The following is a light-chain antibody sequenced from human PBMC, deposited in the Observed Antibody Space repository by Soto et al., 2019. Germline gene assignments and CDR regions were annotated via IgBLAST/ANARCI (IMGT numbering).Light chain of an antibody. Sequence: QSALTQPPSASGTPGQRVIISCSGGSSNIGRNPVNWYQKFPGTAPKLLISLNTQRPSGVPDRFSGSKSGTSASLAISGLRSEDEADYYCSEWADNVYVFGTSTKVTVL. CDR3: SEWADNVYV. J-gene: IGLJ1*01. V-gene: IGLV1-44*01. CDR1: SSNIGRNP. CDR2: LNT.